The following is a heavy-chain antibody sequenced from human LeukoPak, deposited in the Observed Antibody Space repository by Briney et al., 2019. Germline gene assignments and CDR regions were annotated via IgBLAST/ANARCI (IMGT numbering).Heavy chain of an antibody. D-gene: IGHD2-15*01. V-gene: IGHV1-69*06. Sequence: GDSGKVSCKASGGTFSSYGISWVRQAPGQGREWMGGIIPIFGTANYAEKFEGRVTITADKSTSTAYMELSSLISEDTAVYYCARDSCSGGGCHYWYFDLWGRGTLVTVSS. CDR2: IIPIFGTA. CDR3: ARDSCSGGGCHYWYFDL. CDR1: GGTFSSYG. J-gene: IGHJ2*01.